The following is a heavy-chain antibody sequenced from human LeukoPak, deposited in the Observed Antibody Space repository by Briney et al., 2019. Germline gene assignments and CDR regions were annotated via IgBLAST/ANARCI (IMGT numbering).Heavy chain of an antibody. J-gene: IGHJ4*02. Sequence: GESLKISCKGSGYTFTNYWIAWVRQVAGKGLEWMGIIYPDDAHTRYSPSFEGQVTISADKSINTAYLQWRSLEASDTAMYYCARRTNNYNYLVDYWGQGTLVTVSS. D-gene: IGHD3-16*01. CDR3: ARRTNNYNYLVDY. CDR2: IYPDDAHT. CDR1: GYTFTNYW. V-gene: IGHV5-51*01.